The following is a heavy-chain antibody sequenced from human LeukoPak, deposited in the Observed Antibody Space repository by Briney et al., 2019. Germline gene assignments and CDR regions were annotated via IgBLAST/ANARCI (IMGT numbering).Heavy chain of an antibody. J-gene: IGHJ6*02. D-gene: IGHD3-3*01. CDR3: AADPDDLNYYYYGMDV. CDR2: INPSGGST. V-gene: IGHV1-46*01. CDR1: GYTFTSYY. Sequence: ASVKVSCKASGYTFTSYYMHWVRQAPGQGLEWMGIINPSGGSTSYAQKFQGRVTMTRDMSTSTAYMELSSLRSEDTAVYYCAADPDDLNYYYYGMDVWGQGTTVTVSS.